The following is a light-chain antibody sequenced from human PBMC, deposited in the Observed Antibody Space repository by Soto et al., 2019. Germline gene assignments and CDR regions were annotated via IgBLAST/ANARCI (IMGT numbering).Light chain of an antibody. Sequence: QSALTQPASVSGSPGQSITISCTGTSSDVGGYKYVSWYHHYPGKAPKLMIYEVSNRPSGVSDRFSGSKSGNTASLTISGLQAEDEGDYYCYSYTSISTVVFGGGTQLTVL. J-gene: IGLJ2*01. CDR3: YSYTSISTVV. CDR1: SSDVGGYKY. V-gene: IGLV2-14*01. CDR2: EVS.